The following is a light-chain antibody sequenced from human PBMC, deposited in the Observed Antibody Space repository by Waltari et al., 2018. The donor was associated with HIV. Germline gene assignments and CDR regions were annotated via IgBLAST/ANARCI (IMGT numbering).Light chain of an antibody. V-gene: IGKV3-15*01. CDR1: QSVSRN. CDR3: QQNNTMPPYT. J-gene: IGKJ2*01. Sequence: EIVMTQSPGTLSVSLGGRATLSCRASQSVSRNLAWYQEKPGQVPRLLVYGDSTRATGVPARFSCSGYGTEFTLNISSLQSEDSAVYYCQQNNTMPPYTFGQGTKLEIK. CDR2: GDS.